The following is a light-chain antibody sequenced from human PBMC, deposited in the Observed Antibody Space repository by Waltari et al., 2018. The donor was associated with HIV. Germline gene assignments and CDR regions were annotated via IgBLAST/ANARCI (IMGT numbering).Light chain of an antibody. V-gene: IGLV1-40*01. CDR1: SSNIGAGYA. J-gene: IGLJ2*01. CDR2: GNS. Sequence: QSVLTQPPSVSGAPGQRVPFSCTGRSSNIGAGYAVPWYQQLPGTAPKLLIYGNSNRPSGVPDRFSGSKSGTSASLAITGLQAEDEADYYCQSYDSSLRGSVFGGGTKLTVL. CDR3: QSYDSSLRGSV.